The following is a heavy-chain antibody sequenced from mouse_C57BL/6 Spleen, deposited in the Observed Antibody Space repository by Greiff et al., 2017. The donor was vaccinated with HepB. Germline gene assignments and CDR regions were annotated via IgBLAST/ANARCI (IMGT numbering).Heavy chain of an antibody. CDR1: GFSLTSYG. CDR3: ARKRTGTSEGAMDY. Sequence: VQLKESGPGLVQPSQSLSITCTVSGFSLTSYGVHWVRQSPGKGLEWLGVIWSGGSTDYNAAFISRLSISKDNSKSQVFFKMNSLQADDTAIYYCARKRTGTSEGAMDYWGQGTSVTVSS. CDR2: IWSGGST. D-gene: IGHD4-1*01. V-gene: IGHV2-2*01. J-gene: IGHJ4*01.